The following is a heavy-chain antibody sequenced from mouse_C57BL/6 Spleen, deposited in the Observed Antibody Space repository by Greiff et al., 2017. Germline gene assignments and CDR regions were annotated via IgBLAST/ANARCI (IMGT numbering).Heavy chain of an antibody. CDR3: ARGVYYGSSWFAY. D-gene: IGHD1-1*01. CDR2: ISYDGSN. Sequence: ESGPGLVKPSQSLSLTCSVTGYSITSGYYWNWIRQFPGNKLEWMGYISYDGSNKYNPSLKNRISITRDTSKNQFFLKLNSVTTEDTATYYCARGVYYGSSWFAYWGQGTLVTVSA. CDR1: GYSITSGYY. J-gene: IGHJ3*01. V-gene: IGHV3-6*01.